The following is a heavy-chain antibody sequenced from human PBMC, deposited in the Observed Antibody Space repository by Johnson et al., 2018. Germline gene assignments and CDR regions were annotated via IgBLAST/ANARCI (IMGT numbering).Heavy chain of an antibody. V-gene: IGHV3-21*04. Sequence: VQLVESGGGLVQPGGSLRLSCAASGFTFSSYAMSWVRQAPGKGLEWVSAISSSSSYIYYADSVKGRFTISRDNAKNSLYMQMNSLKTEDTAVYYCTTRGVVPAAMRPNAFGIWGQGTMVTVSS. J-gene: IGHJ3*02. CDR2: ISSSSSYI. CDR1: GFTFSSYA. D-gene: IGHD2-2*01. CDR3: TTRGVVPAAMRPNAFGI.